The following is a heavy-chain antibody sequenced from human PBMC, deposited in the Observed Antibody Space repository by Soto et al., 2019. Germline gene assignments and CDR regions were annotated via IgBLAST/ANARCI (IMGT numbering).Heavy chain of an antibody. CDR2: ISGSGGST. D-gene: IGHD3-3*01. Sequence: PGGSLRLSCAASGFTFSSYAMSWVRQAPGKGLEWFSAISGSGGSTYYADSVKGRFTISRDNSKNTLYLQMNSLRAEDTAVYYCAKEPLRITIFRVVIIGAFDIWGQGTMVTVSS. V-gene: IGHV3-23*01. CDR3: AKEPLRITIFRVVIIGAFDI. CDR1: GFTFSSYA. J-gene: IGHJ3*02.